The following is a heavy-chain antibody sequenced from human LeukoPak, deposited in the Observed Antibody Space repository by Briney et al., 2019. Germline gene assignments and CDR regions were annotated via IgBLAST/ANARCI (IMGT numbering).Heavy chain of an antibody. CDR3: ARGMPQGWVHWFDP. Sequence: PPETLSLTCTVSGGSISSYYWNWIRQPPGKGLEWIGYIYYSGNTKYNPSLESRVTISVDTSKNQFSLKLRSVTAADTAIYYCARGMPQGWVHWFDPWGQGTLVTVSS. CDR1: GGSISSYY. CDR2: IYYSGNT. V-gene: IGHV4-59*01. J-gene: IGHJ5*02. D-gene: IGHD1-26*01.